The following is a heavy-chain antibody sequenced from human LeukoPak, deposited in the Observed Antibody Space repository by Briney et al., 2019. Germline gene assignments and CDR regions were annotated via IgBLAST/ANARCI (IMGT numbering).Heavy chain of an antibody. V-gene: IGHV4-34*01. CDR1: GGSFSGYY. J-gene: IGHJ4*02. CDR3: ARGHWSFFDY. CDR2: INHSGST. Sequence: PSETLSLTCAVYGGSFSGYYWSWIRQPPGKGLEWIGEINHSGSTNYNPSLKSRVTISVDTSKNQFSLKLSSVTAADTAVYYCARGHWSFFDYWGQGTLVTVSS. D-gene: IGHD1-26*01.